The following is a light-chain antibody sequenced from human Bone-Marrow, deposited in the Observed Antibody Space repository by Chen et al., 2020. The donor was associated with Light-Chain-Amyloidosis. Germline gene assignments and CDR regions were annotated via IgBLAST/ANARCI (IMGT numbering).Light chain of an antibody. CDR2: DDS. CDR3: QVWDRSSDRPV. V-gene: IGLV3-21*02. CDR1: NIGSTS. J-gene: IGLJ3*02. Sequence: SYVLTQPSSVSVAPGQTATIACGGNNIGSTSVHWYQQTPGQAPLLVVYDDSDRPSGIPERLSGSNSGNTATLTISRVEAGDEADYCCQVWDRSSDRPVFGGGTTLTVL.